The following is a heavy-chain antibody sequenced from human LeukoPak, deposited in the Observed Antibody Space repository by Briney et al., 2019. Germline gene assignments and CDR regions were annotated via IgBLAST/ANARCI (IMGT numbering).Heavy chain of an antibody. CDR3: ARDRYYYGSGNLFDY. J-gene: IGHJ4*02. CDR2: INPDSGGT. CDR1: GYTFTGYY. D-gene: IGHD3-10*01. Sequence: ASVKVSCKASGYTFTGYYMHWVRQAPGQGLEWMGWINPDSGGTNYAQKFQGRVTMTRDTSISTAYMELSRLRSDDTAVYYCARDRYYYGSGNLFDYWGQGTLVTVSS. V-gene: IGHV1-2*02.